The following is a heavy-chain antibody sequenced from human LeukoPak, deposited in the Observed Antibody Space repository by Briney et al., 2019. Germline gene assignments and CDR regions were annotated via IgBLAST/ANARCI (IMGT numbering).Heavy chain of an antibody. CDR3: TRDPAFVAGDYFYDY. V-gene: IGHV3-49*03. D-gene: IGHD6-19*01. CDR1: GFTFDDYA. J-gene: IGHJ4*02. Sequence: PGGSLRLSCTASGFTFDDYAMSWFRQGPGKGLEWVGLIRSKAYGGTTEYAASVKGRFTISRDDSKSIAYLQMNSLKTEDTAIYYCTRDPAFVAGDYFYDYWGQGTLVTVSS. CDR2: IRSKAYGGTT.